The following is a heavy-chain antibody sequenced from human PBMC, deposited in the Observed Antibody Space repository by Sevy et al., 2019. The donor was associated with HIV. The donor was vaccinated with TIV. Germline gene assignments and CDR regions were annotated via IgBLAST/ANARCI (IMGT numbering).Heavy chain of an antibody. CDR1: GFTFSNSW. Sequence: GGSLRLSCAASGFTFSNSWMTWLRQAPGKGLECVATINQDGSDKYYVDSVKGRFTISRDNPKSSVYLQLNSLRAEDTAVFYCAIGRGAVWGQGTTFTVSS. V-gene: IGHV3-7*01. CDR3: AIGRGAV. CDR2: INQDGSDK. J-gene: IGHJ6*02.